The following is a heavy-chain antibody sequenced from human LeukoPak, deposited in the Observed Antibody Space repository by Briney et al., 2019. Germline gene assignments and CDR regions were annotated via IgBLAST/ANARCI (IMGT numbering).Heavy chain of an antibody. V-gene: IGHV3-30*04. CDR3: ASLTYHFDY. CDR1: GFTLSSFH. CDR2: IADDGKRK. Sequence: PGGSLRLSCAASGFTLSSFHVHWVRQTPGKGLEWVASIADDGKRKYYADSVKGRFTISRDNSKSPLSLQVNSLRPEDTAVYYCASLTYHFDYWGQGTLVTVSS. J-gene: IGHJ4*02. D-gene: IGHD2-2*01.